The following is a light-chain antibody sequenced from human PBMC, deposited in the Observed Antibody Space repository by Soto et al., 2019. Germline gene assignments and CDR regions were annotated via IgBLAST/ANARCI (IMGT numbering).Light chain of an antibody. CDR3: QQLNIYPWT. V-gene: IGKV1-9*01. Sequence: DIQLTQSPSFLSASVGDRVTITCRASQGISSFLAWYQHTPGKAPKLLISATSTLQSGVPSRFSGSGSGTEFTLTITSLQPEDFATYYCQQLNIYPWTFGQGTKVEIK. J-gene: IGKJ1*01. CDR1: QGISSF. CDR2: ATS.